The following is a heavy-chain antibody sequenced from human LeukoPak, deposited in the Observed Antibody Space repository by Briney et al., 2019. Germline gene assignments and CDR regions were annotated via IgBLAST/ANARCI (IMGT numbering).Heavy chain of an antibody. CDR1: GFTFSSYA. Sequence: GGSLRLSCAASGFTFSSYAMSWVRQAPGKGLEWVSAISGSGGSTYYADSVKGRFTISRDNSKNTLYLQMNSLRAEDTAVYYCVKKAVSLQSNTDAFDIWGQGTMVTVSS. CDR2: ISGSGGST. D-gene: IGHD5-24*01. J-gene: IGHJ3*02. CDR3: VKKAVSLQSNTDAFDI. V-gene: IGHV3-23*01.